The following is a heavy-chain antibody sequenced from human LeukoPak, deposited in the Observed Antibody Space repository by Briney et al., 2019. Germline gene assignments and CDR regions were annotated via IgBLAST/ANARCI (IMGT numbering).Heavy chain of an antibody. V-gene: IGHV1-2*06. Sequence: ASVKVSCKASGYTFTGYYIHWVRQAPGQGLEWMGRINPNSGDTNYAQKFQGRVTMTRDTSISTAYMELSRLRSDDTAVYYCTRGSACSGGNCYSDWGQGTPVTVSS. J-gene: IGHJ4*02. CDR2: INPNSGDT. D-gene: IGHD2-15*01. CDR1: GYTFTGYY. CDR3: TRGSACSGGNCYSD.